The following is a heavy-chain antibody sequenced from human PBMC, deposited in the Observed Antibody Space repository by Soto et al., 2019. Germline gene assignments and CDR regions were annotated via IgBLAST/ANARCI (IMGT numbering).Heavy chain of an antibody. CDR2: IYYSGST. CDR1: GGSISSGGYY. Sequence: QVQLQESGPGLVKPSQTLSLTCTVSGGSISSGGYYWSWIRQHPGQGLEWIGYIYYSGSTYYKPSLKTRVTISVDTAKNKFSLKLSSVTAADTAVYYCARGDMIVGATPADYWGQGTLVTVSS. V-gene: IGHV4-31*03. J-gene: IGHJ4*02. D-gene: IGHD1-26*01. CDR3: ARGDMIVGATPADY.